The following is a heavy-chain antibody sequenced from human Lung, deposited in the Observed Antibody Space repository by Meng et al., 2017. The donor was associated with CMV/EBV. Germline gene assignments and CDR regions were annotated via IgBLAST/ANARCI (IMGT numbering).Heavy chain of an antibody. CDR1: GFTFSSYS. D-gene: IGHD3-3*01. CDR2: ISRTGIMI. J-gene: IGHJ6*02. V-gene: IGHV3-48*04. Sequence: ESXKISXTGSGFTFSSYSMNWVRQAPGKGLEWVSYISRTGIMIYYADSVKGRLTISRDNARNSVYLQMNSLRAEDSAVYFCARDRGGPGIFVMDVWGQGXTVTVSS. CDR3: ARDRGGPGIFVMDV.